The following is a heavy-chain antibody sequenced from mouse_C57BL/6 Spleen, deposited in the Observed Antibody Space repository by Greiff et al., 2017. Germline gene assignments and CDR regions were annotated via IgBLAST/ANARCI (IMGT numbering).Heavy chain of an antibody. CDR1: GFTFSSYA. V-gene: IGHV5-4*01. D-gene: IGHD1-1*01. CDR3: ARDHYYGSRYFDV. CDR2: ISDGGSYT. J-gene: IGHJ1*03. Sequence: EVKLVESGGGLVKPGGSLKLSCAASGFTFSSYAMSWVRQTPEKRLEWVATISDGGSYTYYPDNVKGRFTISRDNAKNNLYLQMRHLKSEDTAMYYCARDHYYGSRYFDVWGTGTTVTVSS.